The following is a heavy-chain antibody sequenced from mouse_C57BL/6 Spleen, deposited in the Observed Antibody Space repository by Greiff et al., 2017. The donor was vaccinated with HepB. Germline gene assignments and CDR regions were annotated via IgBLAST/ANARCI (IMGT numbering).Heavy chain of an antibody. CDR2: ISDGGSYT. Sequence: EVKLVESGGGLVKPGGSLKLSCAASGFTFSSYAMSWVRQTPEKRLEWVATISDGGSYTYYPDNVKGRFTISRDNAKNNLYLQMSHLKSEDTAMYYCAREGDGNYLFAYWGQGTLVTVSA. D-gene: IGHD2-1*01. CDR1: GFTFSSYA. CDR3: AREGDGNYLFAY. J-gene: IGHJ3*01. V-gene: IGHV5-4*01.